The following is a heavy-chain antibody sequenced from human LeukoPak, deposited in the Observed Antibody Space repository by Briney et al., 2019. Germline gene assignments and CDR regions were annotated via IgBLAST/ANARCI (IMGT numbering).Heavy chain of an antibody. CDR3: ARDRRGGSGSYLY. CDR2: INPNSGGT. CDR1: GYTFTGYY. D-gene: IGHD3-10*01. V-gene: IGHV1-2*02. J-gene: IGHJ4*02. Sequence: ASVKVSCKASGYTFTGYYMHWVRQAPGQGLEWMGWINPNSGGTNYAQRFQGRVTMTRDTSISTAYMELSRLRSDDTAVYYCARDRRGGSGSYLYWGQGTLVTVSS.